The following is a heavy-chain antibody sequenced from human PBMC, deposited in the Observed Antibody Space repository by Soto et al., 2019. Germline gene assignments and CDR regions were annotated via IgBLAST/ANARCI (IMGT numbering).Heavy chain of an antibody. CDR2: IDPSDSYI. Sequence: GESLKISCKTSGYTFSGHWISWVRQVPGKGLQWMGNIDPSDSYINYNPAFRGHVTFSVDKSNSTAYLHWRSLGPSDTAIYYCARHRAAIFVGYWGEGTLVTGSS. V-gene: IGHV5-10-1*01. CDR3: ARHRAAIFVGY. D-gene: IGHD3-3*01. J-gene: IGHJ4*02. CDR1: GYTFSGHW.